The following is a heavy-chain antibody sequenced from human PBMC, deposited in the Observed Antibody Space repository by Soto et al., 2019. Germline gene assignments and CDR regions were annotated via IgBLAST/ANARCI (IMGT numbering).Heavy chain of an antibody. J-gene: IGHJ3*02. D-gene: IGHD6-25*01. CDR2: ISSSGDSR. Sequence: EVQMLESGGGLVQPGGSLSLSCAASGFTFNSCATSWVRQAPGKGLEWVAAISSSGDSRYYADSVNGRFTISRDNSKNTLYLQMNSLRAEDSAIYYCAKDKRLPHDVFDIWGQGTMVTVSS. CDR1: GFTFNSCA. V-gene: IGHV3-23*01. CDR3: AKDKRLPHDVFDI.